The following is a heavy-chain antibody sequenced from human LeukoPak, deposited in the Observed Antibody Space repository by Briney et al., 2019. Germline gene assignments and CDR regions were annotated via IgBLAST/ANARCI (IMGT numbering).Heavy chain of an antibody. D-gene: IGHD6-19*01. Sequence: GGTLTLSCAASGFTFCSYRMDWLPPGQGLGREWVAFIQNDGSNKYYAHSVKGRFTISRDNSKSTVSLQMNSLRAEDTAVYYCTRDVITVALYGDALEIWGQGTMGAVSS. CDR1: GFTFCSYR. CDR2: IQNDGSNK. J-gene: IGHJ3*02. V-gene: IGHV3-30*02. CDR3: TRDVITVALYGDALEI.